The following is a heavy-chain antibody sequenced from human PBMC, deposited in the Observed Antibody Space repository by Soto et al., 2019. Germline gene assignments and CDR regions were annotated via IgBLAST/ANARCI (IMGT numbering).Heavy chain of an antibody. CDR3: AGTAELRYFDWPPD. D-gene: IGHD3-9*01. J-gene: IGHJ4*02. Sequence: SVKVSCKASGGTFSSYAISWVRQAPGQGLEWMGGIIPIFGTANYAQKFQGRVTITADESTSTAYMELSGLRSEDTAVYYCAGTAELRYFDWPPDWGQGTLVTVSS. V-gene: IGHV1-69*13. CDR1: GGTFSSYA. CDR2: IIPIFGTA.